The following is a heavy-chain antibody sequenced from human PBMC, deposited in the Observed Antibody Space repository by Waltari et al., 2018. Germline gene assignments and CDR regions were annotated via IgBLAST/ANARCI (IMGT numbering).Heavy chain of an antibody. D-gene: IGHD2-21*01. Sequence: EVQLVESGGGLVQPGGSLRLSCAASGFPSLNYSISWVRQAPGKGLEWISASSDGGVYTYYADSVEGRFTISRDSSKNTIYLQMNSLRVEDTALYYCAKGFEDLLPFDHWGQGTQVTVSS. CDR1: GFPSLNYS. J-gene: IGHJ4*02. V-gene: IGHV3-23*04. CDR2: SSDGGVYT. CDR3: AKGFEDLLPFDH.